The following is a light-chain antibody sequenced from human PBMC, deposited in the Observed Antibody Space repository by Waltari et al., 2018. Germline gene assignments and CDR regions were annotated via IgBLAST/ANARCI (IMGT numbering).Light chain of an antibody. Sequence: EIVLTQSPGTLSLSPGERATLSCRASQSLSSAYLAWYQQKPGQAPRLLIYGASSRATGIPDRFSGSGSGTDFTLTISGLEPEDSALYYCQQYGSSPPWTFGQGP. J-gene: IGKJ1*01. CDR3: QQYGSSPPWT. CDR1: QSLSSAY. CDR2: GAS. V-gene: IGKV3-20*01.